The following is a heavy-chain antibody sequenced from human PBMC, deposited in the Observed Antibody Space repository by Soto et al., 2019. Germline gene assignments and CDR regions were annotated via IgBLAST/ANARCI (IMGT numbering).Heavy chain of an antibody. Sequence: GGSLRLSCAASGFTFSSYWMSWVRQAPGKGLEWVANIKQDGSEKYYVDSVKGRFTISRDNAKNSLYLQMNSLRAEDTAVYYCARDLGILTGYYYYYGMDVWGQGTTVTGSS. CDR3: ARDLGILTGYYYYYGMDV. CDR2: IKQDGSEK. CDR1: GFTFSSYW. J-gene: IGHJ6*02. V-gene: IGHV3-7*05. D-gene: IGHD3-9*01.